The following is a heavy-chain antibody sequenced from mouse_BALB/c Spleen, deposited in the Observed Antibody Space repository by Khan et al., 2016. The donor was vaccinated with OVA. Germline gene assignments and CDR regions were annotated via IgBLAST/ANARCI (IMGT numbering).Heavy chain of an antibody. CDR2: INPYNDGA. Sequence: VPLLPSGPVLVKPGASVKMSCKASGYTFTNYIVHWVQQKPGQGLEWIGYINPYNDGAKYNEKFKGKATLTSDKSSSTAYMELSGLTSEDSAVYYCARDFGSSFWFAYWGQGTLVTVSA. J-gene: IGHJ3*01. V-gene: IGHV1S136*01. CDR1: GYTFTNYI. CDR3: ARDFGSSFWFAY. D-gene: IGHD1-1*01.